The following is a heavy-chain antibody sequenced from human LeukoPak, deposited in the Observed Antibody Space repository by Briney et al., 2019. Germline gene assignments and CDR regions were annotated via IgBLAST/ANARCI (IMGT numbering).Heavy chain of an antibody. V-gene: IGHV3-74*01. CDR3: ARPYSSGWTALEAFDI. CDR1: GFTFSSYW. CDR2: INSDGSST. Sequence: GGSLRLSCAASGFTFSSYWMHWVRQAPGKGLVWVSRINSDGSSTSYADSVKGRFTISRDNAKNTLYPQMNSLRAEDTAVYYCARPYSSGWTALEAFDIWGQGTMVTVSS. J-gene: IGHJ3*02. D-gene: IGHD6-19*01.